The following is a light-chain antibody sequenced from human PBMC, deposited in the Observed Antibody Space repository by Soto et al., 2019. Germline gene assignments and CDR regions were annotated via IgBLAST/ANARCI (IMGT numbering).Light chain of an antibody. V-gene: IGLV1-40*01. J-gene: IGLJ2*01. CDR2: GNS. CDR1: SFNIGAGYD. Sequence: QPVLTQPPSVSGAPGQRVTISCTGSSFNIGAGYDVHWYQQLPGAAPKLLICGNSNRPSGVPDRFSGSKSGTSASLAITGLQAEDEADYYCQSYDSSLSGSGVVFGGGTKLTVL. CDR3: QSYDSSLSGSGVV.